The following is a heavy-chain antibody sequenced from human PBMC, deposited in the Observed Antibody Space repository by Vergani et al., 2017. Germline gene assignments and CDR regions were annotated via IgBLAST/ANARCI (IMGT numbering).Heavy chain of an antibody. Sequence: QVQLVQSGAEVKKPGSSVKVSCKASGGTFSSYAISWVRHAPGQGLEWMGGIIPIFGTANYPQKFQGRVTITADESTSTAYMELSSLRSEDTAVYYCARPMTLIAAAVTSWFDPWGQGTLVTVSS. CDR1: GGTFSSYA. V-gene: IGHV1-69*01. CDR2: IIPIFGTA. J-gene: IGHJ5*02. CDR3: ARPMTLIAAAVTSWFDP. D-gene: IGHD6-13*01.